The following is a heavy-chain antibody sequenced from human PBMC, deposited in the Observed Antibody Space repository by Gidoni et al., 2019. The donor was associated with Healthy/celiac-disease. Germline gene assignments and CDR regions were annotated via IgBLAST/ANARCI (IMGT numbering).Heavy chain of an antibody. D-gene: IGHD2-15*01. CDR1: GCTFCSYT. Sequence: QVQLVQSGAELKNPGSSVKVSCNVTGCTFCSYTISWVRQAPGQGLEWVGRIIPMVGIPNYAQKFQGRVTITADKSTSTAYMEMSSLTSEDTAVYYCARALSGIPLYFWGQGTLVTVSS. CDR3: ARALSGIPLYF. V-gene: IGHV1-69*02. J-gene: IGHJ4*02. CDR2: IIPMVGIP.